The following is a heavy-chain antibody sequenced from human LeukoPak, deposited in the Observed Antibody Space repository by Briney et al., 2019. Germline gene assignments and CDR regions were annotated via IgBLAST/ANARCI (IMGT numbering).Heavy chain of an antibody. Sequence: TFTGYYMXXVRQAPGQGLEWMGWINPNSGGTNYAQKFQGRVTMTRDTSISTAYMELSRLRSDDTAVYYCAREGCSGGSCYFDYWGQGTLVTVSS. CDR1: TFTGYY. J-gene: IGHJ4*02. V-gene: IGHV1-2*02. D-gene: IGHD2-15*01. CDR2: INPNSGGT. CDR3: AREGCSGGSCYFDY.